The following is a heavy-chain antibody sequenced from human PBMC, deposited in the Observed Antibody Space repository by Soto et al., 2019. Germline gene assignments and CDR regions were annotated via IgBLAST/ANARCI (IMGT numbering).Heavy chain of an antibody. V-gene: IGHV1-18*04. CDR1: GYTFTAYY. CDR2: IIPIFGTA. D-gene: IGHD6-19*01. CDR3: ARVGAVAEYFDY. J-gene: IGHJ4*02. Sequence: GASVKFYCKASGYTFTAYYMHWVRQAPGQGLEWMGGIIPIFGTANYAQKLQGRVTMTTDTSTSTAYMELRSLRSDDTAVYYCARVGAVAEYFDYWGQGTLVTVSS.